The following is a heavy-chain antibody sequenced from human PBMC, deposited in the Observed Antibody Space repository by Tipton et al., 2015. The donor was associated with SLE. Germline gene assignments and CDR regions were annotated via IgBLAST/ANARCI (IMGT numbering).Heavy chain of an antibody. CDR1: GGSISSHY. D-gene: IGHD1-7*01. J-gene: IGHJ4*02. CDR2: IYTSGST. Sequence: TLSLTCAVYGGSISSHYWSWIRQPAGKGLEWIGYIYTSGSTNYNPSLKSRVTISVDTSKNQFSLKLSSVTAADTAVYYCARGWDYLDQAGIDYWGQGTLVTVSS. CDR3: ARGWDYLDQAGIDY. V-gene: IGHV4-4*09.